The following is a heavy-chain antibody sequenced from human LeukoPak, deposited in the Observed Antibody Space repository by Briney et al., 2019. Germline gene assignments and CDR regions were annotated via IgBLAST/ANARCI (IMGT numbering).Heavy chain of an antibody. V-gene: IGHV3-30*18. CDR1: GFTFSSYG. CDR3: ANPVTGEYFQH. Sequence: GGSLRLSCAASGFTFSSYGMHWVRQAPGKGLEWVAVISYDGCNKYYADSVKGRFTISRDNSKNTLYLQVNSLRAEDTAVYYCANPVTGEYFQHWGQGTLVTVSS. CDR2: ISYDGCNK. D-gene: IGHD4-17*01. J-gene: IGHJ1*01.